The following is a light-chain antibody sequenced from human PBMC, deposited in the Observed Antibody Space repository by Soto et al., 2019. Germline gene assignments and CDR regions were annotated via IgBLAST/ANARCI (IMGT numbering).Light chain of an antibody. CDR3: QQCGGSLRA. Sequence: VVLTQSPGTLSLSPGARATLSCRASRSVSISFLAWYQQKPGQAPKLLIYGASNRATGIPDRFSGSGSGTYFSLIISRLEPEDSAVYYCQQCGGSLRAFGQGTKVEI. V-gene: IGKV3-20*01. CDR2: GAS. J-gene: IGKJ1*01. CDR1: RSVSISF.